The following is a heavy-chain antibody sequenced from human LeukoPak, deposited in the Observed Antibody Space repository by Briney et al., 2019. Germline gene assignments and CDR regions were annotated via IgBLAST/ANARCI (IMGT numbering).Heavy chain of an antibody. D-gene: IGHD5-18*01. CDR3: ARVGGGYSYGYLYYFDS. V-gene: IGHV1-69*01. CDR2: IIPIFGTA. J-gene: IGHJ4*02. Sequence: GASVKVSCKASGGTFSSYAISWVRQAPGQGLEWVGGIIPIFGTANYAQKFQGRVTITADESTSTAYMELSSLRSADTAVYYCARVGGGYSYGYLYYFDSWGQGTLVTVSS. CDR1: GGTFSSYA.